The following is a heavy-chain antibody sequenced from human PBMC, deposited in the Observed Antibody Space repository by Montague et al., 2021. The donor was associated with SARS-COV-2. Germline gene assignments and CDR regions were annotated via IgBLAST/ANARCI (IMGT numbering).Heavy chain of an antibody. Sequence: CAISGDSVASNSGTWNGVRQSPSRGLEWLGRTYYRSKWYNDYAVSVRGRVTINPDTSKNQFSLQLNSVTPEDTAIYYCTSGREGNYNVMDVWGQGTTVTVSS. CDR2: TYYRSKWYN. V-gene: IGHV6-1*01. D-gene: IGHD1-1*01. J-gene: IGHJ6*02. CDR3: TSGREGNYNVMDV. CDR1: GDSVASNSGT.